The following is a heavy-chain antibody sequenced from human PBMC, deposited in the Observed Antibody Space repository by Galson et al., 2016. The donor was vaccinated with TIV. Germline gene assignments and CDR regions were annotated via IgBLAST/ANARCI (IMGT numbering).Heavy chain of an antibody. CDR3: AKIGYCYSSTDCYAYDAFHI. V-gene: IGHV5-51*01. CDR2: IYPADSDT. Sequence: QSGAEVKKPGESLKISCKASGHRFTTPWIGWVRQMPGKGLEWMGVIYPADSDTRYSPSFQGQVTISADKSTKSAYLQWSSLKASDTAIYYCAKIGYCYSSTDCYAYDAFHIWGQGTMVTVSS. J-gene: IGHJ3*02. D-gene: IGHD2-2*01. CDR1: GHRFTTPW.